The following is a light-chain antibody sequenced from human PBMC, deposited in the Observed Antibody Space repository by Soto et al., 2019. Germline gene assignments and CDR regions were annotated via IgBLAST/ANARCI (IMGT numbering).Light chain of an antibody. CDR2: GAS. CDR1: QSVSTN. V-gene: IGKV3-15*01. Sequence: TVMTQSPATLSVSPGEGATLSCRASQSVSTNLAWYQQKPGQAPRLLIYGASTRAPGIPPRFSGSGSGTEFTLTISSLQSEDFAVYSCHQYNQWLPWTFGQGTKVEIK. J-gene: IGKJ1*01. CDR3: HQYNQWLPWT.